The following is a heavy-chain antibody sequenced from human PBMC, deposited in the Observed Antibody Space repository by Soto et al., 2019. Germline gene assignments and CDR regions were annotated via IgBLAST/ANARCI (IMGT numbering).Heavy chain of an antibody. Sequence: SVKVSCKASGYTFIRYGITWVRQAPGQRLEWMGWISPYNDQTIYAQKLQGRVTMTADTSTRTVYMQLRSLKSDDTAVFYFARGGYYDNVWGKLSHYGLDVWGQGTSVTVSS. D-gene: IGHD3-16*01. J-gene: IGHJ6*02. CDR3: ARGGYYDNVWGKLSHYGLDV. CDR2: ISPYNDQT. CDR1: GYTFIRYG. V-gene: IGHV1-18*01.